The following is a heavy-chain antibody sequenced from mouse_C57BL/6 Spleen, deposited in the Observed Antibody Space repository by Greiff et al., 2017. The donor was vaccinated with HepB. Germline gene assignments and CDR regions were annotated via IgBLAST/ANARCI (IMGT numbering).Heavy chain of an antibody. D-gene: IGHD2-4*01. Sequence: EVQGVESGGGLVQPGGSMKLSCAASGFTFSDAWMDWVRQSPEKGLEWVAEIRNKANNHATYYAESVKGRFTISRDDSKSSVYLQMNSLRAEDTGIYYCTRIYYDYSYYAMDYWGQGTSVTVSS. V-gene: IGHV6-6*01. CDR2: IRNKANNHAT. CDR3: TRIYYDYSYYAMDY. J-gene: IGHJ4*01. CDR1: GFTFSDAW.